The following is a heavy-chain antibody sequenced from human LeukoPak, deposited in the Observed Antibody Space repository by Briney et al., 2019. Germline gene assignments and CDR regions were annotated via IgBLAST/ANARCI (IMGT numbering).Heavy chain of an antibody. CDR3: AKGHSPVVVITTPGY. Sequence: SCKASGYTFTGYYIHWVRQAPGKGLEWVAVISYDGSNKYYADSVKGRFTISRDNSKNTLYLQMNSLRAEDTAVYYCAKGHSPVVVITTPGYWGQGTLVTVSS. CDR1: GYTFTGYY. CDR2: ISYDGSNK. J-gene: IGHJ4*02. V-gene: IGHV3-30*18. D-gene: IGHD3-22*01.